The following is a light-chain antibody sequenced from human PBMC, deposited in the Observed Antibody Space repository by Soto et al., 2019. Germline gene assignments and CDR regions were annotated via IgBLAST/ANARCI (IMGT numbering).Light chain of an antibody. CDR3: ATWDDRLNGYV. J-gene: IGLJ1*01. CDR2: SNN. V-gene: IGLV1-44*01. CDR1: NSNIGSNT. Sequence: QSVLTQPPSASGTPGQRVTISCSGSNSNIGSNTVTWYQQLPGTAPILLIYSNNQRSSGVPDRFFGSRSGTSGSLAICGLQSEDEADYYCATWDDRLNGYVFGSGTEVTVL.